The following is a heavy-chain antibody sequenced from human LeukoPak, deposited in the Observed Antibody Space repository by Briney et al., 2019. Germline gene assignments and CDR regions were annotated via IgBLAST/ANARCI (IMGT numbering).Heavy chain of an antibody. V-gene: IGHV1-69*01. D-gene: IGHD3-3*01. Sequence: SVKVSCKASGGTFSSYAISWVRQAPGQGLEWMGGIIPIFGTANYAQKFQGRVTITADESTSTAYMELSSLRSDDTAVYYCARAIGYYDFWSGYWDYWGQGTLVTVSS. J-gene: IGHJ4*02. CDR3: ARAIGYYDFWSGYWDY. CDR1: GGTFSSYA. CDR2: IIPIFGTA.